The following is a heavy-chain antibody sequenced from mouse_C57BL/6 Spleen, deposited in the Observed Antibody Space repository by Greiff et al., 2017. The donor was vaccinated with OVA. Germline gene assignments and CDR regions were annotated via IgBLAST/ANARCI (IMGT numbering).Heavy chain of an antibody. CDR2: IRNKANGYTT. CDR3: ARGGDYYGPPDY. Sequence: EVMLVESGGGLVQPGGSLSLSCAASGFTFTDYYMSWVRQPPGKALEWLGFIRNKANGYTTEYSASVKGRFTISRDNSQSILYLQMNALRAEDSATYYCARGGDYYGPPDYWGQGTTLTVSS. J-gene: IGHJ2*01. V-gene: IGHV7-3*01. D-gene: IGHD1-1*01. CDR1: GFTFTDYY.